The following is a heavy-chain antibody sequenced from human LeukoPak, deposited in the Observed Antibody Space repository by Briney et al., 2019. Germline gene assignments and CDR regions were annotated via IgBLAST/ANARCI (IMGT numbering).Heavy chain of an antibody. CDR2: ISSSSSYI. J-gene: IGHJ3*02. CDR3: AREHCSGGSCYSDAFDI. D-gene: IGHD2-15*01. CDR1: GFTFSSYS. Sequence: GGSLSLSCAASGFTFSSYSMNWVRQAPGKGLEWFSSISSSSSYIYYADSVKGRFTISRDDAKNSLYLQMNSLRDEDTAVYYCAREHCSGGSCYSDAFDIWGQGTMVTVSS. V-gene: IGHV3-21*01.